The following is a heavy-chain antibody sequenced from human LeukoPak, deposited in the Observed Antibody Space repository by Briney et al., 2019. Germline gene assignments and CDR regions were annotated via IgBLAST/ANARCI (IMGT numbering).Heavy chain of an antibody. CDR2: DSGSGGRP. J-gene: IGHJ4*02. D-gene: IGHD2-2*01. V-gene: IGHV3-23*01. Sequence: RRSLRLSCAAPGFTFSTNAKSWVRQAPSQGLPSVSGDSGSGGRPYYADSVKRLLTISRAHSKHTLYLQMNSLRAEDTALYYCAKDLWSSPDSTNDYWGQGTLVTVSS. CDR3: AKDLWSSPDSTNDY. CDR1: GFTFSTNA.